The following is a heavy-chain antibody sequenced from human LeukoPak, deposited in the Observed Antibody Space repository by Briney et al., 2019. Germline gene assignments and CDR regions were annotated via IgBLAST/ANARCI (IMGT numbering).Heavy chain of an antibody. D-gene: IGHD6-19*01. V-gene: IGHV3-23*01. CDR3: TKELHVAVAVADYYYFYMDV. CDR1: GFAFSTFA. J-gene: IGHJ6*03. CDR2: INGGGNTT. Sequence: GGSLRLSCAASGFAFSTFAMGWVRQSPGKGLEWLSTINGGGNTTFYADSVKGRFTISRDNSKNTLYLHMESLRPDDTAIYYCTKELHVAVAVADYYYFYMDVWGRGTAVTVSS.